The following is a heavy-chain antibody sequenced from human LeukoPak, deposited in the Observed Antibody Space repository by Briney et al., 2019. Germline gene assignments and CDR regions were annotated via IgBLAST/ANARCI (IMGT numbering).Heavy chain of an antibody. Sequence: PSETLSLTCTVSGGSINSYYWSWIRQPPGKGLEWIGYIYYSGSTNYNPSLKSRVTISVDTSKNQFSLKLSSVTAADTAVYYCARATSSGWSHLLDYWGQGTLVTVSS. J-gene: IGHJ4*02. CDR1: GGSINSYY. CDR3: ARATSSGWSHLLDY. D-gene: IGHD6-19*01. V-gene: IGHV4-59*01. CDR2: IYYSGST.